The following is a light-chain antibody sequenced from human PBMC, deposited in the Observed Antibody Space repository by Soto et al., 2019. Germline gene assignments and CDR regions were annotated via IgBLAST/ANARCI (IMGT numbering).Light chain of an antibody. CDR1: SSDVGGYNY. CDR2: EVS. CDR3: SSYTTSSTDV. V-gene: IGLV2-14*01. J-gene: IGLJ1*01. Sequence: QSALTQPASVSGSPGQSITISCTGTSSDVGGYNYVSWCQQHPGKAPKLMIYEVSNRPSGVSYRFSGSKSGNTASLTISGLQAEDEADYYCSSYTTSSTDVFGTGTKLTVL.